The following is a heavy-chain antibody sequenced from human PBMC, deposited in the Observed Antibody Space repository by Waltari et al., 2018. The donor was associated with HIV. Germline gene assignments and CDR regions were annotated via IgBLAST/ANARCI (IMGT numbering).Heavy chain of an antibody. CDR2: IKQSSNEK. V-gene: IGHV3-7*01. CDR3: ARDDSGWYGATVDY. CDR1: GFTFSSYW. J-gene: IGHJ4*02. D-gene: IGHD6-19*01. Sequence: EVQLVESGGGLVQPGGSLRLSCAASGFTFSSYWMTWVRQAPGKGLEGVANIKQSSNEKYYVDSVRGQFTITRDNAKNLVFLQMRSQRVEDTAVYYCARDDSGWYGATVDYWGQGTVVTVSS.